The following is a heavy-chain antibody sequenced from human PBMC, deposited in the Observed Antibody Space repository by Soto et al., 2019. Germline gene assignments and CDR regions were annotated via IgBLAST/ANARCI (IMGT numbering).Heavy chain of an antibody. CDR3: ARDSSYSSGSLFDP. J-gene: IGHJ5*02. D-gene: IGHD6-19*01. CDR1: GGSISSGGYY. CDR2: IYYSGST. V-gene: IGHV4-31*03. Sequence: SETLSLTCTVSGGSISSGGYYRSWIRQHPGKGLEWIGYIYYSGSTNYNPSLKSRVTISVDTSKNQFSLKLSSVTAEDTAVYYCARDSSYSSGSLFDPWGQGTLVTVSS.